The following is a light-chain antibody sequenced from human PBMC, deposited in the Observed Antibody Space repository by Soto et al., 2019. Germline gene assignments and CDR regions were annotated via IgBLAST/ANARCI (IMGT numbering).Light chain of an antibody. Sequence: AIQMTQSPSSLSASVVDRVTLTCRASQGIRNDLGWYQQKPGKAPKLLIYAASSLQSGVPSRFSGSRSGTDFTLTISSLQPEDFATYYCLQDYNYPRTFGGGTKVEIK. CDR3: LQDYNYPRT. V-gene: IGKV1-6*01. J-gene: IGKJ4*01. CDR1: QGIRND. CDR2: AAS.